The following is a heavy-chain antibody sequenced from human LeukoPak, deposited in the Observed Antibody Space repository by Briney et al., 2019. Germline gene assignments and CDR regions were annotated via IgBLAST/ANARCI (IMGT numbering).Heavy chain of an antibody. CDR1: GYTFTGYY. CDR2: INPNSGGT. Sequence: SVKVSCKASGYTFTGYYMYWVRQAPGQGLEWMGWINPNSGGTNYAQKFQGRVTMTRDPSISTAYMELSRLRSDDTAVYYCARALVGPTINSDYWGQGTLVTVSS. CDR3: ARALVGPTINSDY. V-gene: IGHV1-2*02. D-gene: IGHD1-26*01. J-gene: IGHJ4*02.